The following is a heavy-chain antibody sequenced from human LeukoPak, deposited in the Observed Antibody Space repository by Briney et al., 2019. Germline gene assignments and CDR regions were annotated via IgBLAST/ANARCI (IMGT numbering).Heavy chain of an antibody. D-gene: IGHD6-19*01. Sequence: ASVKVSCKASGYTFTGYYMHWVRQAPGQGLEWMGWINPNSGGTNYAQKFQGRVTMTRDTSISTAYMELSRLRSDDTAVYYCATLWLLRVKGFAYDYWGQGTLVTVSS. J-gene: IGHJ4*02. V-gene: IGHV1-2*02. CDR2: INPNSGGT. CDR3: ATLWLLRVKGFAYDY. CDR1: GYTFTGYY.